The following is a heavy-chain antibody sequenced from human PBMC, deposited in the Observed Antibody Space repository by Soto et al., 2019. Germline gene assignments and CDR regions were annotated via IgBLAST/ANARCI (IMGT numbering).Heavy chain of an antibody. CDR3: ARGHDRRVVVRTFDF. CDR2: ISSSGTTI. J-gene: IGHJ5*01. V-gene: IGHV3-11*01. CDR1: GFTFSDNY. Sequence: PGGSLRLSCAASGFTFSDNYMSWIRRAPGKGLEWVSYISSSGTTIYYGDSVKGRFTISRDNAKNSLYLQMNSLRAEDTAIYYCARGHDRRVVVRTFDFWGQGTTVTVYS. D-gene: IGHD3-22*01.